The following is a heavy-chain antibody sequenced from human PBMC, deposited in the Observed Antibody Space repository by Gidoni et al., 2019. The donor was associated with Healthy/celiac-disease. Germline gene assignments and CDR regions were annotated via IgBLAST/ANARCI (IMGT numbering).Heavy chain of an antibody. D-gene: IGHD1-26*01. CDR1: GCSISRYY. Sequence: GCSISRYYWSWIRQPPGKGLEWIGYIYYSGSTNYNPSLKSRVTISVDTSKNQFSLKLSSVTAADTAVYYCARGDSGSYTNWFDPWGQGTLVTVSS. CDR3: ARGDSGSYTNWFDP. CDR2: IYYSGST. V-gene: IGHV4-59*01. J-gene: IGHJ5*02.